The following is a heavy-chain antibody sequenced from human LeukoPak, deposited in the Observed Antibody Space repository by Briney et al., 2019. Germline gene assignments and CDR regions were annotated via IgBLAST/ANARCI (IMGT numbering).Heavy chain of an antibody. D-gene: IGHD2-2*02. Sequence: PSETLSLTCAVYGGSFSGYYWSWIRQPPGKGLEWIGEIKYSGSTNYNPSLKSRVTISVDTSKNQFSLKLSSVTAADTAVYYCARGRGYCSSTSCYMGAARYYFDYWGQGTLVTVSS. CDR1: GGSFSGYY. CDR3: ARGRGYCSSTSCYMGAARYYFDY. J-gene: IGHJ4*02. V-gene: IGHV4-34*01. CDR2: IKYSGST.